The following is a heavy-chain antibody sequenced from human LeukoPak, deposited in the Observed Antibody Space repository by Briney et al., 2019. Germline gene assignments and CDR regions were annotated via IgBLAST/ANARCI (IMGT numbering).Heavy chain of an antibody. CDR2: IYYSGST. V-gene: IGHV4-39*07. D-gene: IGHD3-22*01. J-gene: IGHJ3*02. CDR1: GGSISSSSYY. Sequence: SETLSLTCTVSGGSISSSSYYWGWIRQPPGKGLEWIGSIYYSGSTYYNPSLKSRVTISVDTSKNQFSLKLSSVTAADTAVYYCARARSPSDYYDGNDNDAFDIWGQGTMVTVSS. CDR3: ARARSPSDYYDGNDNDAFDI.